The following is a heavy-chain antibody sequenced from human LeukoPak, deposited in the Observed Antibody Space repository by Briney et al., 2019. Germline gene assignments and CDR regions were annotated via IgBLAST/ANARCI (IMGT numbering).Heavy chain of an antibody. Sequence: ASVKVSCKASGYTFTGYDMHWVRQAPGQGLEWMGRISPNSGGTNYAQRFQGRVTMTRDTSISTAYMELSRLRSDDTAVYYCARGVVSDYWGQGTLVTVSS. D-gene: IGHD2-2*01. V-gene: IGHV1-2*06. J-gene: IGHJ4*02. CDR1: GYTFTGYD. CDR2: ISPNSGGT. CDR3: ARGVVSDY.